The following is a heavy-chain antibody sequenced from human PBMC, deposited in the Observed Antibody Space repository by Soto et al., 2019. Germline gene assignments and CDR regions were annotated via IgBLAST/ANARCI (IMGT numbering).Heavy chain of an antibody. CDR3: VRRVSGNYDY. V-gene: IGHV3-64*01. CDR2: ISSNGGTT. Sequence: EVQLAESGGGMVQPGGSLRLSCVASGFTFSSYDMHWVRKAPGKGLEYVSSISSNGGTTYYGNSVKGRFTISRDNSKNTLYLQMGSRRAEDMAVYYCVRRVSGNYDYWGQGTLVTVSS. J-gene: IGHJ4*02. D-gene: IGHD1-7*01. CDR1: GFTFSSYD.